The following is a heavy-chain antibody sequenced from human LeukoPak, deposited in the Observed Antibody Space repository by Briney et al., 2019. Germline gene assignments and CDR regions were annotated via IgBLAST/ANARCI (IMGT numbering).Heavy chain of an antibody. V-gene: IGHV4-61*02. J-gene: IGHJ3*02. D-gene: IGHD2-2*01. CDR1: GGSISSGSYY. CDR2: IYTSGST. Sequence: SETLSLTCTVSGGSISSGSYYWSWIRQPAGKGLEWIGRIYTSGSTNYNPSLKSRVTMSVDTSKNQFSLKLSSVTAADTAVYYCARVDIVVVPAAVGAFDIWGQGTMVTVSS. CDR3: ARVDIVVVPAAVGAFDI.